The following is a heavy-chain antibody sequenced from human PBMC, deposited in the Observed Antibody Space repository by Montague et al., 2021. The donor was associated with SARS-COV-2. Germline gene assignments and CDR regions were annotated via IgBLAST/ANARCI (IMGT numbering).Heavy chain of an antibody. CDR2: INHGGST. V-gene: IGHV4-34*01. J-gene: IGHJ6*03. CDR1: GTSFSGYY. CDR3: ARLRDGVGPSPILVVGPYYSYYYMDV. D-gene: IGHD3-22*01. Sequence: SETLSLTCAVHGTSFSGYYWNWIRQPPGKGLEWIGEINHGGSTKYSPSLKSRLTISADTSKNQFSLKLTSVAAADTAVYYCARLRDGVGPSPILVVGPYYSYYYMDVWGRGTTVTVSS.